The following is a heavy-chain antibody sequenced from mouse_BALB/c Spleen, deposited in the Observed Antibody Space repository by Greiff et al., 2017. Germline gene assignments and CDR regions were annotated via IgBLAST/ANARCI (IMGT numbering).Heavy chain of an antibody. J-gene: IGHJ1*01. V-gene: IGHV2-9*02. Sequence: VKLMESGPGLVAPSQSLSITCTVSGFSLTSYGVHWVRQPPGKGLEWLGVIWAGGSTNYNSALMSRLSISKDNSKSQVFLKMNSLQTDDTAMYYCARERSSRYWYFDVWGAGTTVTVSS. CDR2: IWAGGST. CDR3: ARERSSRYWYFDV. CDR1: GFSLTSYG. D-gene: IGHD1-1*01.